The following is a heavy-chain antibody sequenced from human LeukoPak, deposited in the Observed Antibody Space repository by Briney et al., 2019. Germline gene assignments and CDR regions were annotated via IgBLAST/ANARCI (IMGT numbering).Heavy chain of an antibody. CDR2: TYYRSKWYN. V-gene: IGHV6-1*01. Sequence: SQTLSLTCAISGDSFCSNIAAWKWIRQSPSRGLEWLGRTYYRSKWYNDYAVSVKSRIAINSDTSNNQFSLHLNSVTPEDTAVYYCPIGVDNYYGSGNYRYWGQGTLVTVSS. CDR1: GDSFCSNIAA. CDR3: PIGVDNYYGSGNYRY. D-gene: IGHD3-10*01. J-gene: IGHJ4*02.